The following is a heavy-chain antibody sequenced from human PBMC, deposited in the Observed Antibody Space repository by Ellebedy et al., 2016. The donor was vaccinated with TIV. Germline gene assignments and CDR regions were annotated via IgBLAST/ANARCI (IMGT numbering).Heavy chain of an antibody. V-gene: IGHV3-48*03. Sequence: GESLKISCAASEFTFGSFEMNWVRQAPGKGLEWVSYISGSGSSIYYADSVKGRFTISRDNAKNSLYLQMNSLRAEDTAVYYCARFRWLQLKVFDYWGQGTLVTVSS. J-gene: IGHJ4*02. CDR3: ARFRWLQLKVFDY. CDR1: EFTFGSFE. CDR2: ISGSGSSI. D-gene: IGHD5-24*01.